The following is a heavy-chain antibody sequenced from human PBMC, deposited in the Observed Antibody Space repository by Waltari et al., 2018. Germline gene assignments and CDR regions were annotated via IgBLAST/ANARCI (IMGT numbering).Heavy chain of an antibody. Sequence: EVQLLESGGDLVQPGGSLRLSCTASGFTFTTYAMSWVRQAPGKGLEWVSVIGGSGTRTYYADSVKGRVTISRDNSRNALYLQMNSLRVEDTAIYYCAKDSCSGGNCYADYWGQGSLVTVSS. J-gene: IGHJ4*02. CDR3: AKDSCSGGNCYADY. CDR1: GFTFTTYA. D-gene: IGHD2-15*01. V-gene: IGHV3-23*01. CDR2: IGGSGTRT.